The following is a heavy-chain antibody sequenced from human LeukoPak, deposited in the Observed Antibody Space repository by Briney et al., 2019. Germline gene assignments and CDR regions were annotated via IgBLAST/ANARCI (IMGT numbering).Heavy chain of an antibody. CDR2: IYSGGST. V-gene: IGHV3-53*01. CDR1: GFTFSSNY. Sequence: GGSLRLSCAASGFTFSSNYMSWVRQAPGKGLEWVSVIYSGGSTYYSDSVKGRFTISRDNSKNTLYLQMNSLTAEDTAVYYCARDHDLWSLDYWGQGTLVIVSS. J-gene: IGHJ4*02. D-gene: IGHD2-8*01. CDR3: ARDHDLWSLDY.